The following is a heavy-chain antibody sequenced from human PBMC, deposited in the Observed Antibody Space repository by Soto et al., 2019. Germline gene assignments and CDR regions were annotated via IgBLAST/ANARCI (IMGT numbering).Heavy chain of an antibody. CDR3: ARSLWKQLDPADAFDI. Sequence: QVQLVQSGAEVKKPGASVKVSCKASGYTFTSYGISWVRQAPGQGLEWMGWISAYNGNTNYAQKLQGRVTMTTDTSTSIAYMELRSLRSDDTAVYYCARSLWKQLDPADAFDIWGQGTMVTVSS. J-gene: IGHJ3*02. V-gene: IGHV1-18*01. CDR2: ISAYNGNT. CDR1: GYTFTSYG. D-gene: IGHD6-13*01.